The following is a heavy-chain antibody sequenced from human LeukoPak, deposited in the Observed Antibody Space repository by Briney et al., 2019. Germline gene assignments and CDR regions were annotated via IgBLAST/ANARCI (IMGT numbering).Heavy chain of an antibody. J-gene: IGHJ4*02. CDR1: SGSFSSYY. D-gene: IGHD1-1*01. V-gene: IGHV4-59*01. CDR3: ARLSSSRTNFDY. CDR2: IYHTGST. Sequence: PSETLSLTCAVSSGSFSSYYWSWIRQPPGKGLEWIGYIYHTGSTDYNPSLKSRVTISVDTSKSQVSLKVNSVTAADTAVYYCARLSSSRTNFDYWGQGTLVTVSS.